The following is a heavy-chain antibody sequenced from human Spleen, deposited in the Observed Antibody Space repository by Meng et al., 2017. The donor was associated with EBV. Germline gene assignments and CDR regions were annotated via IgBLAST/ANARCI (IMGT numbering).Heavy chain of an antibody. CDR3: ARDEMTTGFDY. CDR1: GYTFPGYS. J-gene: IGHJ4*02. V-gene: IGHV1-2*06. D-gene: IGHD4-17*01. CDR2: INPNSGDT. Sequence: GDEGKEPGALSNVADKASGYTFPGYSMHWARQAPGEGLEWMGQINPNSGDTDYAQKFQGRVTMTRDTYISTAYMELSRLRSDDTALYYCARDEMTTGFDYWGQGSLVTVSS.